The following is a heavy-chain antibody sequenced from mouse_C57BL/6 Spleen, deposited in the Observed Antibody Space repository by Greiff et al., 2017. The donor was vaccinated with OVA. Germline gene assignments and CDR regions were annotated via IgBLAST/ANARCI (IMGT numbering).Heavy chain of an antibody. J-gene: IGHJ4*01. V-gene: IGHV1-52*01. CDR3: AITTVVATPMDY. CDR2: IDPSDSET. CDR1: GYTFTSYW. D-gene: IGHD1-1*01. Sequence: VQLQQPGAELVRPGSSVKLSCKASGYTFTSYWMHWVKQRPIQGLEWIGNIDPSDSETHYNQKFKDKATLTVDKSSSTAYMQLSSLTSEDSAVYYCAITTVVATPMDYWGQGTSVTVSS.